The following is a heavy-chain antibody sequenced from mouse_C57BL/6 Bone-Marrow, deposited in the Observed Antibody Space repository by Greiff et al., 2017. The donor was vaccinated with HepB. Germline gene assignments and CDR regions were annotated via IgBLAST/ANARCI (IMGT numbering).Heavy chain of an antibody. CDR2: ISYDGSN. CDR3: AMGGYYDY. D-gene: IGHD2-3*01. J-gene: IGHJ2*01. Sequence: EVQLQQSGPGLVKPSQSLSLTCSVTGYSITSGYYWNWIRQFPGNKLEWMGYISYDGSNNYNPSLKNRISITRDTSKNQFFLKLNSVTTEDTATYYCAMGGYYDYWGQGTTLTVSS. V-gene: IGHV3-6*01. CDR1: GYSITSGYY.